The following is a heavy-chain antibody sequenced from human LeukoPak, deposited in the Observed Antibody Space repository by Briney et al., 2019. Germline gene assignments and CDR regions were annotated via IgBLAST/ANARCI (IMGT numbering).Heavy chain of an antibody. D-gene: IGHD2-15*01. Sequence: PSETLSLTCTVSGGSISNVDWSWIRQPPGKGLEWIGYIYYSGSTNYNPSLKSRVTISINTSKNQFSLKLSSVTAADTAVYYCARDGCSGGSCYYFDYWGQGTLVTVSS. J-gene: IGHJ4*02. V-gene: IGHV4-59*01. CDR3: ARDGCSGGSCYYFDY. CDR1: GGSISNVD. CDR2: IYYSGST.